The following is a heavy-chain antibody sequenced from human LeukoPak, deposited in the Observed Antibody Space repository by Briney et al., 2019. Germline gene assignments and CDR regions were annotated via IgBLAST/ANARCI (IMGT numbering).Heavy chain of an antibody. D-gene: IGHD6-19*01. CDR2: ISGSGGST. Sequence: GGSLRLSCAAPGFTFSNYAMSWVRQAPGKGLEWVSAISGSGGSTYYADSVKGRFTISRDNSKNTLYLQINSLRAEDTAVYYCAKDHLPGIVVADRDYWGQGTLVTVSS. J-gene: IGHJ4*02. CDR1: GFTFSNYA. V-gene: IGHV3-23*01. CDR3: AKDHLPGIVVADRDY.